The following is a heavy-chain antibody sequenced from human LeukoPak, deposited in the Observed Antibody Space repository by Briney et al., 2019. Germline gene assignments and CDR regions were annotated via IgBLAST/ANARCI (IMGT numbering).Heavy chain of an antibody. Sequence: ASVKVSCKASGYTFTNYGISWVRQAPGQGLEWMGRISAYNGNTNYAQRLQGRVTMTTDTSTSTAYMELRSLRSDDTAVYYCARDAAAGDYCFDYWGQGTPVTVSS. V-gene: IGHV1-18*01. CDR1: GYTFTNYG. J-gene: IGHJ4*02. CDR2: ISAYNGNT. D-gene: IGHD6-13*01. CDR3: ARDAAAGDYCFDY.